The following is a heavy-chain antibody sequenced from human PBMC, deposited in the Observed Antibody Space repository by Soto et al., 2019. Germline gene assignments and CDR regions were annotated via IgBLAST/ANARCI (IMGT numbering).Heavy chain of an antibody. Sequence: SVKVSCKASGGTFSSYAISWVRQAPGQGLEWMGGIIPIFGTANYAQKFQGRVTITADKSTSTDYMELSSLRSEDTAVYYCAREERSSWRTYYYYGMDVWGQGTTVTVSS. V-gene: IGHV1-69*06. J-gene: IGHJ6*02. CDR2: IIPIFGTA. D-gene: IGHD6-13*01. CDR3: AREERSSWRTYYYYGMDV. CDR1: GGTFSSYA.